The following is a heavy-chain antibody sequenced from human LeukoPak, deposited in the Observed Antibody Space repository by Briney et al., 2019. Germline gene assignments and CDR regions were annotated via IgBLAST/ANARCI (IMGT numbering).Heavy chain of an antibody. J-gene: IGHJ4*02. CDR1: GDSMGNDY. CDR2: ISTSGNT. V-gene: IGHV4-4*07. Sequence: SETLSLICTDSGDSMGNDYWSWIRQSAGKGLEWIGRISTSGNTDYNPSLRSRVTMSMDTSRNQFSLTLTSMTAADTAVYYCARNELRSYGLVHYWGQGTLVTVSS. D-gene: IGHD1-26*01. CDR3: ARNELRSYGLVHY.